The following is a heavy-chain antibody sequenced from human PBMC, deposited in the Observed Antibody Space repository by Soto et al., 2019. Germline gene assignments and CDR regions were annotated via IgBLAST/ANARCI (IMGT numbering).Heavy chain of an antibody. Sequence: GGSLRLSCAASGFTFSSYGMHWVRQAPGKGLEWVAVIWYDGSNKYYADSVKGRFTISRDNSKNTLYLQMNSLRAEDTAVYYCARGIAYCGGDCWYFDYWGQGTLVTVSS. D-gene: IGHD2-21*02. CDR3: ARGIAYCGGDCWYFDY. V-gene: IGHV3-33*01. J-gene: IGHJ4*02. CDR2: IWYDGSNK. CDR1: GFTFSSYG.